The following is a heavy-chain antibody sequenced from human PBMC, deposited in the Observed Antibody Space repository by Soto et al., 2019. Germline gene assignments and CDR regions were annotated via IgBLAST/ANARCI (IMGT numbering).Heavy chain of an antibody. J-gene: IGHJ6*02. CDR1: GFTSSSYS. V-gene: IGHV3-48*02. Sequence: PGGSLRLSCAASGFTSSSYSMNWVGRVPGKGLESVSYISSSSSTIYYADSVKGRFTISRDNAKNSLYLQMNSLRDEDTAVYYCARGSSSSLYYYYYGMDVWGQGTTVTVSS. D-gene: IGHD6-13*01. CDR2: ISSSSSTI. CDR3: ARGSSSSLYYYYYGMDV.